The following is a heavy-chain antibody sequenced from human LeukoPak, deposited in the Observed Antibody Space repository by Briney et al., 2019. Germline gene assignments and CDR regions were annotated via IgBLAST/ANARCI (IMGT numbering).Heavy chain of an antibody. J-gene: IGHJ6*02. V-gene: IGHV4-61*02. D-gene: IGHD3-3*01. CDR2: IYTSGST. Sequence: SETQSLTCTVSGGSISSGSYYWSWIRQPAGKGLEWIGPIYTSGSTNYNPSLKSRVTISVDTSKNQFSLKLSSVTAADTAVYYCARDLVTRVGVVIRGYYYYGMDVWGQGTTVTVSS. CDR3: ARDLVTRVGVVIRGYYYYGMDV. CDR1: GGSISSGSYY.